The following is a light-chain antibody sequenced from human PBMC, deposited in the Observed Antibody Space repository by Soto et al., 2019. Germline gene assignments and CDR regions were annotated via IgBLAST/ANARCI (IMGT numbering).Light chain of an antibody. Sequence: SYELTQPPSVSVSPGQTASITCSGDKLGDKYACWYQQKPGQSPVLVIYQDSKRPSGIPERFSGSNSGNTATLTISGTQAMDEADYYCQAWDSSTPSMVFGGGTKLTVL. CDR3: QAWDSSTPSMV. V-gene: IGLV3-1*01. CDR1: KLGDKY. J-gene: IGLJ2*01. CDR2: QDS.